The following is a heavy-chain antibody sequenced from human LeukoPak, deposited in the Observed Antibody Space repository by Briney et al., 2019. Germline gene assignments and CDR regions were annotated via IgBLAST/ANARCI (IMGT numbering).Heavy chain of an antibody. CDR3: ARDKAIAAAGTIDY. J-gene: IGHJ4*02. Sequence: GGSLRLSCAASGFTFSSYEMNWVRQAPGKGLEWVSYVSSSGSTIYYADSVKGRFTISIDNAKNSLYLQMNSLRAEDTAVYYCARDKAIAAAGTIDYWGQGTLVTVPS. CDR2: VSSSGSTI. V-gene: IGHV3-48*03. D-gene: IGHD6-13*01. CDR1: GFTFSSYE.